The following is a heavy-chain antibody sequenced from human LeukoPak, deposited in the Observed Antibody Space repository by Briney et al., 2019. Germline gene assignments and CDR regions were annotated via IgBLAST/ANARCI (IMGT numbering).Heavy chain of an antibody. CDR3: AREDRSGLDPRLDY. D-gene: IGHD3-22*01. V-gene: IGHV3-74*01. CDR2: INSDGSST. CDR1: GFTFSSYW. J-gene: IGHJ4*02. Sequence: GGSLRLSCAASGFTFSSYWMHWVRQAPGKGLVWVSRINSDGSSTSYADSVKGRFTISRDNAKNTLYLQMNSLRAEDTAVYYCAREDRSGLDPRLDYWGQGTLVTVSS.